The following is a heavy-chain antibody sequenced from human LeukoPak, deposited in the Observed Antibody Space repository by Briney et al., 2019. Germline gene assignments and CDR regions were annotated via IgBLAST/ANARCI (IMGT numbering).Heavy chain of an antibody. D-gene: IGHD6-13*01. Sequence: RLSCAASGFPFDDYAMHWVRQVPGKGLEWVSGISWNSVTLGYVDSVKGRFTISRDNSKNTLYLQMNSLRAEDTAVYYCAKVSSSWTLYYYYGMDVWGQGTTVTVSS. J-gene: IGHJ6*02. CDR1: GFPFDDYA. CDR2: ISWNSVTL. V-gene: IGHV3-9*01. CDR3: AKVSSSWTLYYYYGMDV.